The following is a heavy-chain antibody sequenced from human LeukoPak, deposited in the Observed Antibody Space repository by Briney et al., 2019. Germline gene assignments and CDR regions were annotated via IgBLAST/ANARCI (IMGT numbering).Heavy chain of an antibody. D-gene: IGHD6-19*01. CDR1: GFTFSNYG. Sequence: GRSLRLSCAASGFTFSNYGMHWVRQAPGKGLEWVAIIWYDGSNKYYADSVKGRFTISRDNPKNTLYLQMNSLRAEDTAVYYCARVAAGGWSYLDSWGQGTLVTVSS. J-gene: IGHJ4*02. V-gene: IGHV3-33*01. CDR3: ARVAAGGWSYLDS. CDR2: IWYDGSNK.